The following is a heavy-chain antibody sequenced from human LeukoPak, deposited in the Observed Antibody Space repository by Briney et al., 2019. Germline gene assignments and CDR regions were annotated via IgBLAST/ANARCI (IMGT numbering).Heavy chain of an antibody. CDR1: GGSISTYY. V-gene: IGHV4-59*01. Sequence: SETLSLTCTVSGGSISTYYWNWIRQPPGKGLEWIGYIYHSGSTNYNPSLQSRVTISVDTSKNQFSLNLNSVTAADTAVYYCARGGAARLHFQNWGQGTLVTVYS. CDR2: IYHSGST. D-gene: IGHD6-6*01. CDR3: ARGGAARLHFQN. J-gene: IGHJ1*01.